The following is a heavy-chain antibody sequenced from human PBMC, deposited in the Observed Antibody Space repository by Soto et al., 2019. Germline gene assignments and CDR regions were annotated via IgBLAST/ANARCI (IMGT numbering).Heavy chain of an antibody. CDR1: GGSVSSGDYY. CDR2: IYYSGNT. D-gene: IGHD2-2*01. J-gene: IGHJ6*02. CDR3: TRGPYCDTSSCFLPKYYFGFDV. V-gene: IGHV4-61*08. Sequence: SETLSLTCTVSGGSVSSGDYYWSWIRQPPGKGLEWIGYIYYSGNTNYNPSLKSRVIISVDTSKNLFSLKLTSVTAADTAVYYCTRGPYCDTSSCFLPKYYFGFDVWGRGTTVTVSS.